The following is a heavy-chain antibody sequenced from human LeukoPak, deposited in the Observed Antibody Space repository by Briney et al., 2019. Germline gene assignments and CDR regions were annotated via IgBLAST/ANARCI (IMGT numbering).Heavy chain of an antibody. V-gene: IGHV4-39*01. CDR2: IYYSGST. Sequence: PSETLSLTCTVSGGSISSSSYYWGWIRQPPGKGLEWIGSIYYSGSTYYNPSLKRPVTISVDTSKNQFSLRLSSVTAADTAVYYCARLTYTYYYDSSTYSFWGQGTLVTVSS. D-gene: IGHD3-22*01. CDR1: GGSISSSSYY. CDR3: ARLTYTYYYDSSTYSF. J-gene: IGHJ4*02.